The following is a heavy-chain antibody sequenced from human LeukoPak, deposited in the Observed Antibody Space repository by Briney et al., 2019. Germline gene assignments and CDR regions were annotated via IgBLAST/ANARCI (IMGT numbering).Heavy chain of an antibody. D-gene: IGHD5-12*01. J-gene: IGHJ4*02. V-gene: IGHV4-34*01. Sequence: PSETLSLTCAVYGGSFSGYYWSWIRQPPGKGLEWIGEINHSGSTNYNPSLKSRVTISVDTSKNQFSLKLSSVTAADTAVYYCARHEYTGYFDYWGQGTLVTVSS. CDR3: ARHEYTGYFDY. CDR1: GGSFSGYY. CDR2: INHSGST.